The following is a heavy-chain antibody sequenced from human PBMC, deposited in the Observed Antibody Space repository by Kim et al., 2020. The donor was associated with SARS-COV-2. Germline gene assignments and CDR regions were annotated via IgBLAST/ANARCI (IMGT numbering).Heavy chain of an antibody. Sequence: SETLSLTCAVYGGSFSGYYWSWIRQPPGKGLEWIGEINHSGSTNYNPSLKSRVTISVDTSKNQFSLKLSSVTAADTAVYYCARGRYASIKYYYYGMDVWAKGPRSPSP. CDR3: ARGRYASIKYYYYGMDV. D-gene: IGHD6-13*01. J-gene: IGHJ6*02. CDR2: INHSGST. CDR1: GGSFSGYY. V-gene: IGHV4-34*01.